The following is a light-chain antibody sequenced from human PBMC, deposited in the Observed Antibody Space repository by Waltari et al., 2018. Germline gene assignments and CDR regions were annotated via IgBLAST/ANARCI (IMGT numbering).Light chain of an antibody. J-gene: IGLJ2*01. CDR3: SSYTSSSTL. Sequence: QSALTQPASVSGSPGQSITIPSTGTSSDVGGYIYVSWYQQHPDKAPKLMIYDVNNRASGVSNRFSGSKSGNTASLTISGLQAEDEADYYCSSYTSSSTLFGGGTKLTVL. V-gene: IGLV2-14*03. CDR2: DVN. CDR1: SSDVGGYIY.